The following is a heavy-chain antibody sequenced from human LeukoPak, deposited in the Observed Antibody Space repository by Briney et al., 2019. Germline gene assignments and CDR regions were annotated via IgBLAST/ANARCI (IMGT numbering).Heavy chain of an antibody. CDR2: TYYRSKWYN. CDR1: GDSVSSNSAA. D-gene: IGHD2-15*01. V-gene: IGHV6-1*01. CDR3: VREDCRGGSCSSGFDY. J-gene: IGHJ4*02. Sequence: SQTLSLTCAISGDSVSSNSAAWNWIRQSPSRGLEWLGRTYYRSKWYNDYAVSVKSRITINPDTSKNQFSLRLNSVTPEDTAVYYCVREDCRGGSCSSGFDYWAQGTLVTVSS.